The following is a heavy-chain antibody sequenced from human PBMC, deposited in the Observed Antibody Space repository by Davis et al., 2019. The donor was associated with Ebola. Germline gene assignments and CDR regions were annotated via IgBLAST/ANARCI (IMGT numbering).Heavy chain of an antibody. J-gene: IGHJ6*02. Sequence: PGGSLRLSCAASGFTFSDYYMDWVRQAPGMGLEWVGRIRNKASSYSTEYAASVKGRFTISRDDSKSIAYLQMNSLKTEDTAVYYCTRGDFWSGYYYYYYGLDVWGQGTTVTVSS. CDR2: IRNKASSYST. CDR3: TRGDFWSGYYYYYYGLDV. CDR1: GFTFSDYY. D-gene: IGHD3-3*01. V-gene: IGHV3-72*01.